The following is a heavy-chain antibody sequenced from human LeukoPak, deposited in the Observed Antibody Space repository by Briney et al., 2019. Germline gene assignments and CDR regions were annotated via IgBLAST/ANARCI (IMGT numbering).Heavy chain of an antibody. Sequence: SETLSLTCTVSGGSISSYYWSWIRQPPGKGLEWIGYIYYSGSTNYNPSLKSRVTISVDTSKNQFSLKLSSVTAADTAVYYCARGLRFLETYYMDVWGKGTTVTVSS. J-gene: IGHJ6*03. CDR2: IYYSGST. V-gene: IGHV4-59*08. CDR3: ARGLRFLETYYMDV. CDR1: GGSISSYY. D-gene: IGHD3-3*01.